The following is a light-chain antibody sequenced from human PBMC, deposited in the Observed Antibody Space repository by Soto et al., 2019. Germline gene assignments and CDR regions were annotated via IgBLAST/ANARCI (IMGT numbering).Light chain of an antibody. J-gene: IGKJ2*01. Sequence: DIVMTQSPLSLPVTPGEPASISCRSSQSLLHSNGYNYLDWYLQKPGQSPQILIYFGSNRASGVADRFSGSGSGTDFTLKISRVEAEYVGVYYCLQALQTPLTFGQGTKLESK. CDR1: QSLLHSNGYNY. CDR2: FGS. CDR3: LQALQTPLT. V-gene: IGKV2-28*01.